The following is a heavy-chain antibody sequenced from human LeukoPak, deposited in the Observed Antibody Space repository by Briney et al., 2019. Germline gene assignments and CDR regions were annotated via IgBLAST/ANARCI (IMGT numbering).Heavy chain of an antibody. CDR2: ISGSGGST. V-gene: IGHV3-23*01. Sequence: GGSLRLSCAASGFTFSSYAMSWVRQAPGKGLEWVSAISGSGGSTYYADSVKGRFTISRDNSKNTLYLQMNSLRAEDTAVYYCAKDYNWNYGPHNWFDPXGQGTLVTVSX. CDR1: GFTFSSYA. J-gene: IGHJ5*02. CDR3: AKDYNWNYGPHNWFDP. D-gene: IGHD1-7*01.